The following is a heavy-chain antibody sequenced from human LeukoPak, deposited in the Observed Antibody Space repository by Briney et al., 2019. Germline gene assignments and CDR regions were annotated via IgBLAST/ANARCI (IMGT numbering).Heavy chain of an antibody. V-gene: IGHV4-59*01. D-gene: IGHD1-26*01. CDR3: ARWVSASIDY. J-gene: IGHJ4*02. CDR1: GGSMKNCH. CDR2: IYYSGST. Sequence: SETLSLTCTVSGGSMKNCHWSWIRQPPGKGLEWIGYIYYSGSTNYNPSLKSRVTISLDTSKNQFSLKMNPVTAADTAVYYCARWVSASIDYWGQGTLVTVSS.